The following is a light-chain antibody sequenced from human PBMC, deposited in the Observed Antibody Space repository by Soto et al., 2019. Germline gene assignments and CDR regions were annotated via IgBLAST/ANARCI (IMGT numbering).Light chain of an antibody. Sequence: EIVMPQSPAPLSVSPGERATLSCRASPSVSSNLAWYQQKPGQAPRLLIYGASTRATGIPARCSGSGSGTEFTLTISSLQSEDFAVYYGQQYNNWPPRTFGGGTKVESK. CDR2: GAS. CDR1: PSVSSN. V-gene: IGKV3-15*01. CDR3: QQYNNWPPRT. J-gene: IGKJ4*01.